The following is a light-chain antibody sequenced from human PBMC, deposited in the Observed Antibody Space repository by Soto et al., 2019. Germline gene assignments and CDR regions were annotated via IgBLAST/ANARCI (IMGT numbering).Light chain of an antibody. J-gene: IGKJ1*01. Sequence: EIVLTQSPGTLSLSPGDGATLSCRASQTVSGRYLAWHQQKPGQAPRLLIYAASSRATGIPDRISGGGSGTDFTLKIIRVEPEDFAVYYCQQYATSPPTFGQGTKVEIK. CDR1: QTVSGRY. CDR3: QQYATSPPT. CDR2: AAS. V-gene: IGKV3-20*01.